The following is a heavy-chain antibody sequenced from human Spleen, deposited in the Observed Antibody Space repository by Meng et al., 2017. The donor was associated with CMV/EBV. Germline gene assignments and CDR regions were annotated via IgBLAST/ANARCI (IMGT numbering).Heavy chain of an antibody. CDR3: AREAGGYCSNTSCYPADY. Sequence: SETLSLTCTVSGGSISSSSYYWGWIRQPPGKGLEWIGSIYYSGSTYYNPSLKSRVTISVDTSKNQFSLKLSSVTAADTAVYYCAREAGGYCSNTSCYPADYWGQGTLVTVSS. D-gene: IGHD2-2*01. J-gene: IGHJ4*02. CDR2: IYYSGST. V-gene: IGHV4-39*07. CDR1: GGSISSSSYY.